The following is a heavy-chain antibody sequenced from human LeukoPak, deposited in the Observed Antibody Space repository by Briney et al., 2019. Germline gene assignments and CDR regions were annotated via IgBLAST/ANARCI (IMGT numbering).Heavy chain of an antibody. Sequence: SVKVSCKASGGTFSSYAISWVRQAPGQGLEWMGGIIPIFGTANYAQKFQGRVTITADESTSTAYMELSSLRSEDTAVYYCARVAPEGQYYYGMDVWGQGTTVTVSS. CDR3: ARVAPEGQYYYGMDV. V-gene: IGHV1-69*13. CDR2: IIPIFGTA. J-gene: IGHJ6*02. CDR1: GGTFSSYA.